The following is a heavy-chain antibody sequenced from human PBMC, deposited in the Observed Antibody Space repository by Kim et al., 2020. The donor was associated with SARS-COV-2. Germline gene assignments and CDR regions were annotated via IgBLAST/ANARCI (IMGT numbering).Heavy chain of an antibody. V-gene: IGHV1-24*01. CDR3: ATIPDSYYDSSGYY. J-gene: IGHJ4*02. D-gene: IGHD3-22*01. Sequence: ASVKVSCKVSGYTLIELSMHWVRQAPGKGLEWMGGFDPEDGETIYAQKFQGRVTMTEDTSTDTAYMELSSLRSEDTAVYYCATIPDSYYDSSGYYWGQGTLVTVSS. CDR2: FDPEDGET. CDR1: GYTLIELS.